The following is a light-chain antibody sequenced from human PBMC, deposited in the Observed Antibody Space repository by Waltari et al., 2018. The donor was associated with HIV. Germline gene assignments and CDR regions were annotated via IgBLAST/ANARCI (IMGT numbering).Light chain of an antibody. J-gene: IGKJ4*01. Sequence: EIAMNQFPDFPAVLLGGKDNYNCKSKQGILNSATNQFCLAWSQQKPWHPPKFILYASYVRESGVPDRFIGSGSGTDFTLTVNGLQAEDVALYFCQQYYTNPFTFGRGTKLEIK. CDR3: QQYYTNPFT. CDR2: ASY. V-gene: IGKV4-1*01. CDR1: QGILNSATNQFC.